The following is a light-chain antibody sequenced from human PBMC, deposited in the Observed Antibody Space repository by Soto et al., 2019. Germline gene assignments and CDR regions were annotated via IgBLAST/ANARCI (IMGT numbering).Light chain of an antibody. CDR3: QQYGSSSYT. V-gene: IGKV3-20*01. J-gene: IGKJ2*01. Sequence: EIVLTQSPGTLSLSPGERATLSCRASQSVSSSYLAWYQQKPGQAPRLLIYGASSRATGIPDRFSGSGSGTDGTLTISRLEPEDLAVYYCQQYGSSSYTFGQGTRLEI. CDR1: QSVSSSY. CDR2: GAS.